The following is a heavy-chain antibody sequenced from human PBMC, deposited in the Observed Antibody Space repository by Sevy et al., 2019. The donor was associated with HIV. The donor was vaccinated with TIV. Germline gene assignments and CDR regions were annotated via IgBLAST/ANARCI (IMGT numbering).Heavy chain of an antibody. J-gene: IGHJ4*02. CDR2: MKEDGSER. CDR3: VREGVGGYSYSLDC. D-gene: IGHD5-18*01. Sequence: GGSLRLSCAASGFTFSSYWMSWVRQAPGKGLEWVATMKEDGSERNYVDSVKGRFTISRDKAKNLLYLQMNSLRAEDTAVYYCVREGVGGYSYSLDCWGQGTLVTVSS. V-gene: IGHV3-7*01. CDR1: GFTFSSYW.